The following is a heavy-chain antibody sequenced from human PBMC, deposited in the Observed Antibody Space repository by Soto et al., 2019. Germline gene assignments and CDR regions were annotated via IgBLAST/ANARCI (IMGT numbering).Heavy chain of an antibody. CDR2: ISAYNGNT. CDR1: GYTFTSYG. Sequence: QVPLVQSGAEVKKPGASVKVSCKASGYTFTSYGISWVRQAPGQGLEWMGWISAYNGNTNYAQKLQGRVTMTTDTSTSTAYMELRSLRSDDTAVYYCPRFRSKTSLDYYYMDVWGKGTTVTVSS. CDR3: PRFRSKTSLDYYYMDV. V-gene: IGHV1-18*01. J-gene: IGHJ6*03.